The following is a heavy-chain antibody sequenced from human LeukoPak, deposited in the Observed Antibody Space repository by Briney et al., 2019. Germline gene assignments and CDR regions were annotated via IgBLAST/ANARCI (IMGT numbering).Heavy chain of an antibody. CDR1: GFTFSSYW. CDR2: IKQDGSEK. D-gene: IGHD3-9*01. V-gene: IGHV3-7*01. J-gene: IGHJ6*02. CDR3: ATATYYDILTGYPHYYYGMDV. Sequence: PGGSLRLSCAASGFTFSSYWMSWVRQAPGKGLEWVANIKQDGSEKYYVDSVKGRFTISRDNAKNSLYLQMNSLRAEDTAVYYCATATYYDILTGYPHYYYGMDVWGQGTTVTVSS.